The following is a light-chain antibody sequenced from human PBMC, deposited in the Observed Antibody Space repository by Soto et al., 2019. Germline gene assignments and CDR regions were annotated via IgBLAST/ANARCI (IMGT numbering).Light chain of an antibody. CDR3: QSYDNSLRGWV. J-gene: IGLJ3*02. CDR2: ANT. Sequence: QSVLTQPPSVSGAPGQRVTISCTGSTSNIGAGYDVHWYQHLPGTAPKLLVYANTNRPSGVPGRFSGSKSGSSASLAITGLQAEDEADYYCQSYDNSLRGWVFGGGTKLTVL. CDR1: TSNIGAGYD. V-gene: IGLV1-40*01.